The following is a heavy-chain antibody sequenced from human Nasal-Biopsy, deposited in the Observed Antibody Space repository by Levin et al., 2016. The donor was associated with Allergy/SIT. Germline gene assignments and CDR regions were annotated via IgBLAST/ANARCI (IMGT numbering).Heavy chain of an antibody. CDR2: IYYSGST. CDR3: ARWGDCGGGCSYSVRAFDI. J-gene: IGHJ3*02. D-gene: IGHD2-15*01. V-gene: IGHV4-59*01. CDR1: GGSISSYY. Sequence: SETLSLTCNVSGGSISSYYWSWIRQPPGKGLEWIAYIYYSGSTKYNPSLKSRVTISIDTSKNQFSLKLSSVTAADTAVYYCARWGDCGGGCSYSVRAFDIWGQGTMVTVSS.